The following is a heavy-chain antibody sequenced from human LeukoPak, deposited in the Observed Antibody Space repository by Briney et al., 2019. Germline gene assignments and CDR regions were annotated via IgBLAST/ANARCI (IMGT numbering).Heavy chain of an antibody. CDR3: ARERTGTTARNYYMDV. CDR2: ISSSSSYI. Sequence: GGSLRLSCAASGFTFSSYSMNWVRQAPGKGLEWVSSISSSSSYIYYADSVKGRFTISRDNAKNSLYPQMNSLRAEDTAVYYCARERTGTTARNYYMDVWGKGTTVTVSS. CDR1: GFTFSSYS. V-gene: IGHV3-21*01. D-gene: IGHD1-1*01. J-gene: IGHJ6*03.